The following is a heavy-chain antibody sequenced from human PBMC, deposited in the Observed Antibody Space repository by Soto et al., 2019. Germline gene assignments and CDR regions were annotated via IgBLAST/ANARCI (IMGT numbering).Heavy chain of an antibody. V-gene: IGHV3-23*01. CDR3: AKGSPDSRGYHVFFDY. CDR2: ISGSGADT. J-gene: IGHJ4*02. D-gene: IGHD3-22*01. CDR1: GFTFSNYG. Sequence: EVQLLASGGGLVQPGGSLRLSCAASGFTFSNYGLSWVRPAPGKGLGLVSAISGSGADTNYADSVKGRFTISRDNSKISLFLSMTSLRAEDTAVYYCAKGSPDSRGYHVFFDYWGQGTLVTVSS.